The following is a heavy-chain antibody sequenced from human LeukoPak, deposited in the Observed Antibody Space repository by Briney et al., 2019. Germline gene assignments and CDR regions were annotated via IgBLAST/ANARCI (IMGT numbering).Heavy chain of an antibody. CDR3: ARDLTQSYDPF. J-gene: IGHJ3*01. Sequence: GGSLRLSCAASGFTFNDYAMHWVRQAPGKGLEWVSGLSWHSSSVAYADSVKGRFTISRDNAKNSLYLQMNSLRAEDTAVYYCARDLTQSYDPFWGQGTMVTVSS. D-gene: IGHD5-12*01. V-gene: IGHV3-9*01. CDR2: LSWHSSSV. CDR1: GFTFNDYA.